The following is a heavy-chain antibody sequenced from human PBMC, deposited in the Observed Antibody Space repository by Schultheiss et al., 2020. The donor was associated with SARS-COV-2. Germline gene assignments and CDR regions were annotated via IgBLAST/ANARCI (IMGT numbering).Heavy chain of an antibody. J-gene: IGHJ4*02. D-gene: IGHD2-15*01. CDR2: IIPIFGTA. CDR1: GGTFSSYA. CDR3: ARELGGGPDY. V-gene: IGHV1-69*05. Sequence: SVKVSCKASGGTFSSYAISWVRQAPGQGLEWMGGIIPIFGTANYAQKFQGRVTMTTATSVSTVYMQLSRLTSDDTAVYYCARELGGGPDYWGQGTLVTVSS.